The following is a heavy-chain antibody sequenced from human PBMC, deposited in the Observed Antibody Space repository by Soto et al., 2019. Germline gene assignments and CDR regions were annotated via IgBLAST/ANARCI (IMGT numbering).Heavy chain of an antibody. V-gene: IGHV3-33*01. D-gene: IGHD3-16*02. Sequence: GGSLRLSCAASGFTFSSYGMHWVRQAPGKGLEWVAVIWYDGSNKYYADSVKGRFTISRDNSKNTLYLQMNSLRAEDTAVYYCARGLGELSARLDYWGQGTLVTVSS. CDR3: ARGLGELSARLDY. CDR2: IWYDGSNK. CDR1: GFTFSSYG. J-gene: IGHJ4*02.